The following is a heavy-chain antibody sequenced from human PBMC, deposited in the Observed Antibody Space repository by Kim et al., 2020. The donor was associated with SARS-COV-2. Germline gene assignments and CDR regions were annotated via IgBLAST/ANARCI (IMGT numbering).Heavy chain of an antibody. CDR3: ARERCSSTSCYAGTYYYYGMDV. D-gene: IGHD2-2*01. V-gene: IGHV3-30*04. CDR1: GFTFSSYA. Sequence: GGSRRLSCAASGFTFSSYAMHWVRQAPGKGLEWVAVISYDGSNKYYADSVKGRFTISRDNSKNTLYLQMNSLRAEDTAVYYCARERCSSTSCYAGTYYYYGMDVWGQGTTVTVSS. J-gene: IGHJ6*02. CDR2: ISYDGSNK.